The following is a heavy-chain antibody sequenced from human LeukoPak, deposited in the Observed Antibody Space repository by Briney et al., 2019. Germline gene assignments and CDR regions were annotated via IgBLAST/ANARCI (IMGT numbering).Heavy chain of an antibody. CDR3: SRDPRHNDY. CDR1: GFTFSDFY. CDR2: ISGSAHDV. V-gene: IGHV3-11*01. Sequence: GGSLRLSCAASGFTFSDFYMTWIRQAPGKGLELLSYISGSAHDVNYIDSVRGRFTISRDNAKNSLYLHMNSLTVEDTAVYYCSRDPRHNDYWGQGTLVTVSS. J-gene: IGHJ4*02.